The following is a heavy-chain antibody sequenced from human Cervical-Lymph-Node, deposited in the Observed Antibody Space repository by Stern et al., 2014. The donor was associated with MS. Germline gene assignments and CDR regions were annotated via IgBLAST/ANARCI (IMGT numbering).Heavy chain of an antibody. V-gene: IGHV3-15*01. J-gene: IGHJ5*02. D-gene: IGHD3-10*01. CDR2: IISKIDGGTG. CDR3: TTPMLRGESKSRFDL. Sequence: VQLVESGGGLVKPGGSLRLSCAAAGFTLSNAWVSWVRQAPGKGLEWVGRIISKIDGGTGDYAAPVKGRFTISRDDSKNTLYLEMSSLTAEDTAVYCGTTPMLRGESKSRFDLWGQGTLVTVSS. CDR1: GFTLSNAW.